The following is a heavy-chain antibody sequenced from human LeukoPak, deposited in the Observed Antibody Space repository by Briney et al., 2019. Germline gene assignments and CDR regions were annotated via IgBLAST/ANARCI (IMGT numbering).Heavy chain of an antibody. CDR1: GGTFSSYA. D-gene: IGHD3-22*01. V-gene: IGHV1-69*13. Sequence: ASVKVSCKASGGTFSSYAISWVRQAPGQGLEWMGGIIPIFGTANYAQKFQGRVTITADVSTSTAYMELSSLRSEDTAVYYCARPYDSRGYTYGVDVWGQGTTVTVSS. J-gene: IGHJ6*02. CDR3: ARPYDSRGYTYGVDV. CDR2: IIPIFGTA.